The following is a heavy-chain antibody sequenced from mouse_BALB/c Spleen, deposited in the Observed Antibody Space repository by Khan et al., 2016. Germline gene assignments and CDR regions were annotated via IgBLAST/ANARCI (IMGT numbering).Heavy chain of an antibody. V-gene: IGHV1-87*01. J-gene: IGHJ3*01. Sequence: QVQLQQSGAELARPGASVKLSCKASGYTFTSYWMQWVKQRPGQGLQWIGTIYPGDGDTRYTQKFKGKATLTADKSSSTAYMQLSSLASEDSAVYYWARGGYGNYVCAYWGQGTLVTVSA. CDR3: ARGGYGNYVCAY. CDR1: GYTFTSYW. CDR2: IYPGDGDT. D-gene: IGHD2-1*01.